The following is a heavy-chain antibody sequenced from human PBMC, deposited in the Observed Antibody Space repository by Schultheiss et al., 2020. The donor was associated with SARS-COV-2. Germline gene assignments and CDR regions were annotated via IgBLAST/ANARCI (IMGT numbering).Heavy chain of an antibody. Sequence: SQTLSLTCTVSGGSISSGGYYWSWIRQLPGKGLEWIGYIYYSGSTYYNPSLKSRLTISVDRSKNQFSLNLSSVTAADTAVYYCARARAGIDTTSRGIDYWGQGTLVTVSS. V-gene: IGHV4-31*03. J-gene: IGHJ4*02. CDR2: IYYSGST. CDR1: GGSISSGGYY. D-gene: IGHD3-10*01. CDR3: ARARAGIDTTSRGIDY.